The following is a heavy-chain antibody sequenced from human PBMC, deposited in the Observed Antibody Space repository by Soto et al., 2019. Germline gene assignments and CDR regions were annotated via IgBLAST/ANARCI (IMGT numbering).Heavy chain of an antibody. Sequence: SLRLSCAASGFTFSSYGMHWVRQAPGKGLEWVAVISYDGSNKYYADSVKGRFTISRDNSKNTLYLQMNSLRAEDTAVYYCAKDLQLWFGALLQNYYGTDVWGQGTTVTVSS. CDR1: GFTFSSYG. J-gene: IGHJ6*02. CDR2: ISYDGSNK. D-gene: IGHD3-10*01. CDR3: AKDLQLWFGALLQNYYGTDV. V-gene: IGHV3-30*18.